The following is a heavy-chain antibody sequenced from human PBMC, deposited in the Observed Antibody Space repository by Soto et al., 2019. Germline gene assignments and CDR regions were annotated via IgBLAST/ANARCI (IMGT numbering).Heavy chain of an antibody. J-gene: IGHJ4*02. V-gene: IGHV4-31*03. D-gene: IGHD2-15*01. CDR2: RYYSEST. CDR1: GGSITTGGYY. Sequence: SETLSLTCTVSGGSITTGGYYWSWIRQLPGKGLEWIGHRYYSESTYYNPSLKSRVSISLDTSKNQFPLKPSFVTAAGTAMYYCARTKCSGGSCYSWSLDYWGQGTPVTVSS. CDR3: ARTKCSGGSCYSWSLDY.